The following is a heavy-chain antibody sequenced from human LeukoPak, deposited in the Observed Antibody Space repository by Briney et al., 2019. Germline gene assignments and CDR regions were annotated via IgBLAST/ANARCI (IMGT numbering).Heavy chain of an antibody. Sequence: ASVKVSCKASGYTFTSYYMHWVRQAAGQGLEWMGIINPSGGSTSYAQKFQGRVTMTRDTSTSTVYMELSSLRSEDTAVYYCARATVTNADCVYWGQGTLVTAPS. D-gene: IGHD4-17*01. CDR1: GYTFTSYY. CDR2: INPSGGST. J-gene: IGHJ4*02. CDR3: ARATVTNADCVY. V-gene: IGHV1-46*01.